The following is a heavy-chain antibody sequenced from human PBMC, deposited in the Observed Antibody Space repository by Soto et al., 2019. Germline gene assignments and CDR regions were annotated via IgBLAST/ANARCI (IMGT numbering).Heavy chain of an antibody. CDR3: ARERGYCSGGSCYYDAFDI. D-gene: IGHD2-15*01. Sequence: SETLSLTCTVSGGSISSYYWSWIRQPPGKGLEWIGYIYYSGSTNYNPSLKSRVTISVDTSKNQFSLKLSSVTAADTAVYYCARERGYCSGGSCYYDAFDIWGQGTMVTVSS. CDR2: IYYSGST. CDR1: GGSISSYY. V-gene: IGHV4-59*12. J-gene: IGHJ3*02.